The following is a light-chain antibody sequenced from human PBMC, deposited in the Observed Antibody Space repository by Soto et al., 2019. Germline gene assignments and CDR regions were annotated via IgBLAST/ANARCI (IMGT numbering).Light chain of an antibody. V-gene: IGKV3-15*01. J-gene: IGKJ1*01. CDR3: QQYDNLPPWT. CDR2: YAS. CDR1: QSVGIY. Sequence: EIVMTQSPATLSVSPGERATLSCRASQSVGIYLAWYQQKPGQAPRLLIYYASTRAAGVPARFSGGGSGTELTLTISNLQSEDFAIYHCQQYDNLPPWTFGQGTKVEIK.